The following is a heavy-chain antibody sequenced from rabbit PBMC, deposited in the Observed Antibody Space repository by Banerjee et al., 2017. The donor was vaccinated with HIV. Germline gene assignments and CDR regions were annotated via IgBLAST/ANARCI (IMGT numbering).Heavy chain of an antibody. CDR3: ASGIGAGYVGYAWYFNL. D-gene: IGHD6-1*01. CDR1: GFDFSSSYC. Sequence: QQQLEESGGGLVKPEGSLTLTCKASGFDFSSSYCICWVRQAPGKGLEWIGCIYTGDGNTYYASWAKGRFTISKTSSTTVILQMASLTAADTATYFCASGIGAGYVGYAWYFNLWGQGPLVTVS. CDR2: IYTGDGNT. J-gene: IGHJ4*01. V-gene: IGHV1S45*01.